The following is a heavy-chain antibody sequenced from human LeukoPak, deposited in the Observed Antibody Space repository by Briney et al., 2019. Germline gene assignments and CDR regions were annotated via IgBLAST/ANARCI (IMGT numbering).Heavy chain of an antibody. J-gene: IGHJ4*02. Sequence: SETLSLTCTVSGGSISRYYWSWIRQPPGKGLQWIGYIYYSGSTNYNPSLKSRATISVDTSKNQFSLKLISVTAADTAVYYCARLPQGYCSGGSCDYWGQGTLVTVSS. CDR2: IYYSGST. CDR3: ARLPQGYCSGGSCDY. V-gene: IGHV4-59*01. D-gene: IGHD2-15*01. CDR1: GGSISRYY.